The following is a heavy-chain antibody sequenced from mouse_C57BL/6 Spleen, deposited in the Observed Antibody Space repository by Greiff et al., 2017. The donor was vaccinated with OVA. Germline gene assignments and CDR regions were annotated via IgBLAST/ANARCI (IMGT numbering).Heavy chain of an antibody. Sequence: EVHLVESGGGLVKPGGSLKLSCAASGFTFSSYAMSWVRQTPEKRLEWVATISDGGSYTYYPDNVKGRFTISRDNAKNNLYLQMSHLKSEDTAMYYCARDPLYDYDEAWFAYWGQGTLVTVSA. J-gene: IGHJ3*01. CDR2: ISDGGSYT. CDR3: ARDPLYDYDEAWFAY. D-gene: IGHD2-4*01. CDR1: GFTFSSYA. V-gene: IGHV5-4*01.